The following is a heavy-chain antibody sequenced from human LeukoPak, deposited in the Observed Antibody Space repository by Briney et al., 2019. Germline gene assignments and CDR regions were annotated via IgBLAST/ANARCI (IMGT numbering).Heavy chain of an antibody. Sequence: GGSLRLSCAASGFTFSSYSMNWVRQAPGKGLEWVAFIRYDGSTKHYAGSVKGRFTISRDNSKNTLYLQMNSLRAENTAVYYCAKPARTDYTDYWGQGTLVTVSS. J-gene: IGHJ4*02. CDR1: GFTFSSYS. D-gene: IGHD1-14*01. V-gene: IGHV3-30*02. CDR2: IRYDGSTK. CDR3: AKPARTDYTDY.